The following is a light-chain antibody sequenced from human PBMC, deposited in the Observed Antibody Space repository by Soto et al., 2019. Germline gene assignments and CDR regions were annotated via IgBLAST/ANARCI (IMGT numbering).Light chain of an antibody. Sequence: EIVLTQSPVTLSLSPGERATLSCRASQSVTNSLAWYQQKPGQAPRLLVYDASNRATGIPTRFSGSGSGTDFTLNISNLEPEDFAVYYCQQHISWPLTFGGGNKVEIK. V-gene: IGKV3-11*01. CDR2: DAS. CDR1: QSVTNS. J-gene: IGKJ4*01. CDR3: QQHISWPLT.